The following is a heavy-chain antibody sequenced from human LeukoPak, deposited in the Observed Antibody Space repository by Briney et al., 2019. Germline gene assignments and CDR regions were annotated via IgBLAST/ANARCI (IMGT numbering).Heavy chain of an antibody. CDR1: GYTFASYD. CDR2: MNPNSGNT. V-gene: IGHV1-8*01. Sequence: GASVKVSCKASGYTFASYDINWVRQATGQGLEWMGWMNPNSGNTGYAQKFQGRVTMTRNTSISTAYMELSSLRSEDTAVYYCATYRPISSGWYILSTQKQGAFDYWGQGTLVTVSS. D-gene: IGHD6-19*01. J-gene: IGHJ4*02. CDR3: ATYRPISSGWYILSTQKQGAFDY.